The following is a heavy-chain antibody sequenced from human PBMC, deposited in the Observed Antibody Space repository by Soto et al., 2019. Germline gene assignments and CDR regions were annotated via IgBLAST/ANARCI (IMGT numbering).Heavy chain of an antibody. CDR2: ISGSEDST. CDR3: AKRSSSSTLDY. V-gene: IGHV3-23*01. J-gene: IGHJ4*02. D-gene: IGHD6-6*01. CDR1: GFTFSSYA. Sequence: EVQLLESGGGLVQPGESLRLSCAASGFTFSSYAMSWVRQAPGKGLEWVSVISGSEDSTYYAASVKGRLTISRDNSKSTRYLAMNSLRAEDTAVYYCAKRSSSSTLDYWGQGTLVTVSS.